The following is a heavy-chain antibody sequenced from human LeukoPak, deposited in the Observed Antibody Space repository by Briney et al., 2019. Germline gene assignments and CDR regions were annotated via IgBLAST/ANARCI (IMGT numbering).Heavy chain of an antibody. CDR2: IYSGGST. Sequence: GGSLRLSCAASGSAVSSNYMSWVRQAPGKGLEWVSVIYSGGSTEYADSVKGRFTISRDNSKNTVYLEMNSLRAEDTAVYCCARGDSGSWNYKRGFDHWGQGTLVTVSS. CDR1: GSAVSSNY. J-gene: IGHJ5*02. V-gene: IGHV3-53*01. CDR3: ARGDSGSWNYKRGFDH. D-gene: IGHD1-26*01.